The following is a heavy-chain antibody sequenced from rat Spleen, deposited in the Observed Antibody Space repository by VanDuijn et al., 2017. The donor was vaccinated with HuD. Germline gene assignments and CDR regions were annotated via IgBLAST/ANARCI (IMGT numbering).Heavy chain of an antibody. CDR2: ISSEGANT. CDR1: GFTFSRYW. V-gene: IGHV5-58*01. CDR3: ARQRGDY. D-gene: IGHD1-11*01. Sequence: EVQLAETGGGLVQPGRSLKLSCVASGFTFSRYWMYWVRQAPGKGLEWVSSISSEGANTYYPDSVKGRFTVSRDNAKSTLYLQMDSLRSEDTATYYCARQRGDYWGQGVMVTVSS. J-gene: IGHJ2*01.